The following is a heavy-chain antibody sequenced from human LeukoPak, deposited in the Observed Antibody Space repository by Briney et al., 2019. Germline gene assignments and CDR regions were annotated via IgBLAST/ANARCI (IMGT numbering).Heavy chain of an antibody. CDR1: GGSFSGYY. V-gene: IGHV4-59*01. Sequence: NSSETLSLTCAVYGGSFSGYYWSWIRQPPGKGLEWIGYIYYSGSTNYNPSLKSRVTISVDTSRNQFSLNVSSVTAADTAVYYCARVLPYSSGWGVDHWGQGTLVTVSS. D-gene: IGHD6-19*01. J-gene: IGHJ4*02. CDR3: ARVLPYSSGWGVDH. CDR2: IYYSGST.